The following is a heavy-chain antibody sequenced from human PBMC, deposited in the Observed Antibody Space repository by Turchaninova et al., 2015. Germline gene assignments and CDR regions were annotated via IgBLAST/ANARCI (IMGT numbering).Heavy chain of an antibody. CDR2: IMSGGSER. CDR3: AVEWGSPH. D-gene: IGHD1-26*01. Sequence: EVRLVESGGGLVQPGGSLRLSCAASGFTFRSFWMSWVRLAAGRGLVWVAPIMSGGSERYYAAAVAGRLLVSRDGATKSLELQRNSLRADDTAMYYCAVEWGSPHWGQGTLVSVSS. CDR1: GFTFRSFW. J-gene: IGHJ4*02. V-gene: IGHV3-7*03.